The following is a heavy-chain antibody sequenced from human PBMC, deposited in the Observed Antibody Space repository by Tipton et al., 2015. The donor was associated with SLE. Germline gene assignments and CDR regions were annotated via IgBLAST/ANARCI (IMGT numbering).Heavy chain of an antibody. CDR1: GGSISSSSYY. CDR2: IYYSGSA. J-gene: IGHJ4*02. Sequence: TLSLTCTVSGGSISSSSYYWGWIRQPPGKGLEWIGSIYYSGSAYYNPSLKSRVTISVDTSENQFSLKLRSVTAADTAVYYCARGGASVLIRKCYFDYWGQGTLVTVSS. V-gene: IGHV4-39*07. D-gene: IGHD4/OR15-4a*01. CDR3: ARGGASVLIRKCYFDY.